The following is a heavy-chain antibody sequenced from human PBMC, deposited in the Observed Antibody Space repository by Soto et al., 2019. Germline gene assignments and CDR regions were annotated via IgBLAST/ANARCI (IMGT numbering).Heavy chain of an antibody. Sequence: VQLVESGGGVVQPGRSLRLSCAASGFTFSDYAMHWVRQAPGKGLEWVAVVSHDGRNTHYADSVKGRFTISRDSSKNTVSLEMTSLRAEETAVYYCATAGRQWLFTSDFNRWGQGALVTVSS. V-gene: IGHV3-30*03. CDR2: VSHDGRNT. D-gene: IGHD6-19*01. J-gene: IGHJ4*02. CDR1: GFTFSDYA. CDR3: ATAGRQWLFTSDFNR.